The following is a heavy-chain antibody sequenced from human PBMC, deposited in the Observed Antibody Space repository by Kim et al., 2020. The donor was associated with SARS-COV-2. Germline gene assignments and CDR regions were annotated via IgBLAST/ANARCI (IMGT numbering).Heavy chain of an antibody. V-gene: IGHV4-59*13. CDR2: VFYSGST. CDR3: ARGVHFYDRSGFDP. D-gene: IGHD3-22*01. J-gene: IGHJ5*02. CDR1: GGSMRTYY. Sequence: SETLSLTCTVSGGSMRTYYWSWIRQPPGKGLEWIGNVFYSGSTYYNSSLSSRVTMSLDMSKNQFSLKLTSITTADTAVYYCARGVHFYDRSGFDPWGQGTLVSVSS.